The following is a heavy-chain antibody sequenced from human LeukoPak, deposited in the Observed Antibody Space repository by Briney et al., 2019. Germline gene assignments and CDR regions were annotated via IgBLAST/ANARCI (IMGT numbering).Heavy chain of an antibody. CDR1: GYTFTSYD. D-gene: IGHD4-23*01. CDR3: ARRYRYDYGGNSLGY. V-gene: IGHV1-8*01. Sequence: EASVKVSCKASGYTFTSYDINWVRQATGQGLEWMGWMNPNSGNTGYAQKFQGRVTMTRNTSISTAYMELSRLRSDDTAVYYCARRYRYDYGGNSLGYWGQGTLVTVSS. J-gene: IGHJ4*02. CDR2: MNPNSGNT.